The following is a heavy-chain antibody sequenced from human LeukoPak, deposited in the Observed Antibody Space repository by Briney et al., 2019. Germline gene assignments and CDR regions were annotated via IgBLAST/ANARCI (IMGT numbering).Heavy chain of an antibody. Sequence: GGSLRISCATSGFTFSRYAMSWVRQAPGKGLEWVSAISGSGGSTYYADSVKGRFTISRDNSKNTLYLQMNSLRAEDTAVYYCAKQSDILTGWMWFDPWGQGTLVTVSS. D-gene: IGHD3-9*01. J-gene: IGHJ5*02. CDR3: AKQSDILTGWMWFDP. CDR1: GFTFSRYA. V-gene: IGHV3-23*01. CDR2: ISGSGGST.